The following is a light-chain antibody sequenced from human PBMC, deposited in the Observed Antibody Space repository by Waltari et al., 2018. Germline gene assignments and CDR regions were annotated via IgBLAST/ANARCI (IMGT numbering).Light chain of an antibody. V-gene: IGLV2-14*03. Sequence: QSALTQPASVSGSPGQSITISCTGTSSYVGGYTYVSWYQQHPGKAPKLIIYDVSNRPSGVSKRFSGSKSGNTASLTISGLQAEDEADYYCSSYTSSSTPWVFGGGTKLTVL. CDR2: DVS. CDR3: SSYTSSSTPWV. CDR1: SSYVGGYTY. J-gene: IGLJ3*02.